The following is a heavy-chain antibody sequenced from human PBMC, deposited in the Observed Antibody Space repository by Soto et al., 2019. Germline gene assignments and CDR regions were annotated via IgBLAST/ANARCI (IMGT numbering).Heavy chain of an antibody. CDR1: GFIVSSYY. D-gene: IGHD6-19*01. CDR3: AKSGGNGWFADAFDV. V-gene: IGHV3-53*01. CDR2: IYSGGST. J-gene: IGHJ3*01. Sequence: EVQLVESGGGLIQPGGSLRLSCAGSGFIVSSYYMSWVRQAPGKGLEWISVIYSGGSTYYADSVKGRFTISRDNSEITLYLQLNSLRAEDTAVYYCAKSGGNGWFADAFDVWGQGTMVTVSS.